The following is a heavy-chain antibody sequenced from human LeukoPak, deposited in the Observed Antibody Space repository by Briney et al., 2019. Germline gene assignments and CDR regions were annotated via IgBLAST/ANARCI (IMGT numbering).Heavy chain of an antibody. J-gene: IGHJ4*02. CDR1: VFAFRNYE. CDR3: ARDSLHDYGGTGYGYYFDY. V-gene: IGHV3-48*03. D-gene: IGHD4/OR15-4a*01. CDR2: ISSNGGLT. Sequence: GGSLRLSCAASVFAFRNYEMSWVRQAPGKEPEWVSYISSNGGLTYYADSVKGRFTVSIDNAKDSLFLHMNSLRVEDTAIYYCARDSLHDYGGTGYGYYFDYWGQGTLVTVSS.